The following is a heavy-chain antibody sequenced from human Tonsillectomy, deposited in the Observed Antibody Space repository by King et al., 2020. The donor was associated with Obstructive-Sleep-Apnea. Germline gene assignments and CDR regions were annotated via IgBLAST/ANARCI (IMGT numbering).Heavy chain of an antibody. CDR1: GFTFSTIA. CDR2: ISDDGNNK. D-gene: IGHD6-19*01. CDR3: ASLPTASVAGTPLDY. Sequence: VQLVEPGGGMVQPGRSLRLSCAASGFTFSTIAMPGVRQAPGKGLEWRAVISDDGNNKYYADSVKGRFPTSRDNSKNTLYLQMNSLRAEDTAVYYCASLPTASVAGTPLDYWGQGTLVTASS. V-gene: IGHV3-30*04. J-gene: IGHJ4*02.